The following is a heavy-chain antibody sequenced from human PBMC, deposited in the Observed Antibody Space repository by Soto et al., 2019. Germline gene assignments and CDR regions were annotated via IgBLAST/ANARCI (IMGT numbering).Heavy chain of an antibody. CDR2: INTDGSTT. V-gene: IGHV3-74*01. Sequence: EVQLVESGGGLVQPGGSLRLSCAASGFTFSNYWMHWVRQAPGKGQGWFSRINTDGSTTISADSVRGRFTISRDNAKNTLYLQTNSLGAEDTAVYYCARDLGGYASHWGQGTLVTVSS. J-gene: IGHJ4*02. CDR3: ARDLGGYASH. D-gene: IGHD3-16*01. CDR1: GFTFSNYW.